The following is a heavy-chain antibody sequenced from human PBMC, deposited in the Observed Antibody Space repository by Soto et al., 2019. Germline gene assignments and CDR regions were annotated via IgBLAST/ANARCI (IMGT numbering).Heavy chain of an antibody. CDR3: AKDMKWGGMTTIHYFDS. V-gene: IGHV3-9*01. J-gene: IGHJ4*02. D-gene: IGHD4-17*01. CDR1: GFTVDDYA. CDR2: ISANGDNV. Sequence: GGSLRLSCVASGFTVDDYAMHWVRQAPGKGLEWVSGISANGDNVDYADSVKGRFTLFRDNAKNSLFLQMNSLRPEDTALYYCAKDMKWGGMTTIHYFDSWGQGT.